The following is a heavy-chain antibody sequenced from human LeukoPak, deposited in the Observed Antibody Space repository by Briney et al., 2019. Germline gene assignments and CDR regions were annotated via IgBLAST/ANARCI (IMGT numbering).Heavy chain of an antibody. CDR1: GFTFSSYA. D-gene: IGHD6-6*01. V-gene: IGHV3-30-3*01. J-gene: IGHJ3*02. CDR3: AREYSSSLDTFDI. Sequence: GRSLRLSCAASGFTFSSYAMHWVRQAPGKGLEWVAVISYDGSNKYYADSVKGRFTISRDNSKNTLYLQMNSLRAEDTAVYYCAREYSSSLDTFDIWGQGTMVTVSS. CDR2: ISYDGSNK.